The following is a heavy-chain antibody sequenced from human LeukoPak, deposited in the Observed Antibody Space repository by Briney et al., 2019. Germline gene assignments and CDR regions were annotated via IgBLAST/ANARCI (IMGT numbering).Heavy chain of an antibody. J-gene: IGHJ4*02. Sequence: SQTLSLTCTVSGGSISSGSYYWSWIRQTAGKGLEWIGRIYTSGSTNYNPSLKSRVTISVDTSKNQFSLKLSSVTAADTAVYYCARSDYVWGSYRYLDYWGQGTLVTVSS. V-gene: IGHV4-61*02. CDR2: IYTSGST. D-gene: IGHD3-16*02. CDR3: ARSDYVWGSYRYLDY. CDR1: GGSISSGSYY.